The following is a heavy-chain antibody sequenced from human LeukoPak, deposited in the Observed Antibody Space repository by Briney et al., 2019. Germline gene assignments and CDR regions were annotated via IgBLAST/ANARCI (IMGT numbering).Heavy chain of an antibody. CDR3: AKDANSKFSSLCSGGYCYSTFDQ. V-gene: IGHV3-30*04. D-gene: IGHD2-15*01. Sequence: GGSLRLSCAASGFTFSGFPMHWVRQAPGKRLEWVADISYGGSNKYYADSVRGRFTISRDNSKNTLYLQMNSLRAEDTAVYYCAKDANSKFSSLCSGGYCYSTFDQWGQGSLVSVSS. CDR2: ISYGGSNK. CDR1: GFTFSGFP. J-gene: IGHJ4*02.